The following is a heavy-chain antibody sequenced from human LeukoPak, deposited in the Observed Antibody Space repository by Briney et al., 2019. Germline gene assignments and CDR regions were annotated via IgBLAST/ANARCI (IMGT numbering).Heavy chain of an antibody. CDR1: GYTFTSND. CDR3: ATATVTHTRDP. V-gene: IGHV1-2*02. CDR2: INPYSGTL. J-gene: IGHJ5*02. Sequence: GASVKVSCKASGYTFTSNDLNWVRQAPGQGLEWMGWINPYSGTLISAQSLQGRPTMTWDTSTGTAYMELTRLTSDDTAVYYCATATVTHTRDPWGQGTLVTVSS. D-gene: IGHD1-1*01.